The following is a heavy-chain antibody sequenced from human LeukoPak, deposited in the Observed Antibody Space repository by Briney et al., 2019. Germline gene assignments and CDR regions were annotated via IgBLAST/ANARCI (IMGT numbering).Heavy chain of an antibody. D-gene: IGHD1-26*01. J-gene: IGHJ6*02. V-gene: IGHV1-2*02. CDR2: INPNSGGT. Sequence: ASVKVSCTASGYTFTGYYMHWVRQAPGQGLEWMGWINPNSGGTNYAQKFQGRVTMTRDTSISTAYMELSRLRSDDTAVYYCAREGATPDYYYYYGMDAWGQGTTVTVSS. CDR3: AREGATPDYYYYYGMDA. CDR1: GYTFTGYY.